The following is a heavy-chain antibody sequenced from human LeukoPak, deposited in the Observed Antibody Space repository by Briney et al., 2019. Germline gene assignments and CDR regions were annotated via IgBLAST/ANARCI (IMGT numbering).Heavy chain of an antibody. CDR3: ARHDWFDP. Sequence: GGSLRLSCAVSGFTVSGDYMSWVRQAPGKGLEWVSVIYSGGSTYYADFVKGRFTISRDNSKNMLYLEMNSLRAEDTAVYYCARHDWFDPWGQGTLVTVSS. D-gene: IGHD3-3*01. CDR1: GFTVSGDY. CDR2: IYSGGST. V-gene: IGHV3-53*01. J-gene: IGHJ5*02.